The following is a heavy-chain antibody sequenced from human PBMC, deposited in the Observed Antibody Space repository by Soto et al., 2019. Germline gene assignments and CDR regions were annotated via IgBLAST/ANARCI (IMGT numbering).Heavy chain of an antibody. CDR1: GFAFSSHP. D-gene: IGHD6-6*01. J-gene: IGHJ3*02. CDR2: ISDSGSLT. Sequence: VQLLESGGDLVHPGASLRLSCAASGFAFSSHPMSWVRQAPEKGLEWVAGISDSGSLTYNADSVRGRFTISRDNSKNTLYLQMNSLRAEDTAAYYCARRTFGSSRSFDIWGQGTMVTVSS. V-gene: IGHV3-23*01. CDR3: ARRTFGSSRSFDI.